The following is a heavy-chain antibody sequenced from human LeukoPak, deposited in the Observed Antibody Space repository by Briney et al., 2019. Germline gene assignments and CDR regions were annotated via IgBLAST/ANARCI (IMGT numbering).Heavy chain of an antibody. CDR3: TGGTTVTTLDY. CDR1: GFTFSGSG. J-gene: IGHJ4*02. D-gene: IGHD4-17*01. Sequence: GGSLKLSCAASGFTFSGSGLHWVRQASGKGLEWVARIRSKAGSYATEYAASVKGRFTISREDSKNTAYLQMNSLKTEDTAVYYCTGGTTVTTLDYWGQGTLVTVSS. V-gene: IGHV3-73*01. CDR2: IRSKAGSYAT.